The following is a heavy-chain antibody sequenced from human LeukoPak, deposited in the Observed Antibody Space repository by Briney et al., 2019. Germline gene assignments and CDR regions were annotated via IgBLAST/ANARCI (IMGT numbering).Heavy chain of an antibody. V-gene: IGHV3-74*01. D-gene: IGHD2/OR15-2a*01. CDR2: IINDGITT. CDR3: AADGEYAFLV. Sequence: GGSLRLSCAASGLTFHNTWMHWIRQAPGKGLVWVSRIINDGITTTYADSVKGRFTISRDNAKKTLYLQMNSLRADDTGVYYCAADGEYAFLVWGQRTTVTVSS. J-gene: IGHJ3*01. CDR1: GLTFHNTW.